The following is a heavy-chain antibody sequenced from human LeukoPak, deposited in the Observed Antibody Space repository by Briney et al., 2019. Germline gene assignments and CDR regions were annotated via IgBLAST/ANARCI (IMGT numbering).Heavy chain of an antibody. CDR1: GFSFRSYA. V-gene: IGHV3-30*04. Sequence: QSGGSLRLSCAASGFSFRSYAMHWVRQAPGKGLEWVAVISYDGSNKYYADSVKGRFTISRDNSKNTLYLQMNSLRAEDTAVYYCARDHSDYYDSSGGYFDYWGQGTLVTVSS. D-gene: IGHD3-22*01. CDR2: ISYDGSNK. CDR3: ARDHSDYYDSSGGYFDY. J-gene: IGHJ4*02.